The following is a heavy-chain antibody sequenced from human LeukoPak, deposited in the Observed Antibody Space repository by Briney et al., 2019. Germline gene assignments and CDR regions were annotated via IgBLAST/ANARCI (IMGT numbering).Heavy chain of an antibody. D-gene: IGHD5-18*01. J-gene: IGHJ2*01. CDR1: GGSIRSYF. Sequence: SDTLSLTRSLSGGSIRSYFWGWIRQPPPKGLEWIGYIYDSGSTNYNPSLKSRVTISVDTSKNQFSLKMSSVTAADTAVYYCARGTAMVYWYFDLWGRGTLVTVSS. CDR3: ARGTAMVYWYFDL. V-gene: IGHV4-59*07. CDR2: IYDSGST.